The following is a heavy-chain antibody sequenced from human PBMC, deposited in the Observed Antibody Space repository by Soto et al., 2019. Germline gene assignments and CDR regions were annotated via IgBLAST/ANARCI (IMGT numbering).Heavy chain of an antibody. J-gene: IGHJ6*02. CDR1: GFTFSPYA. V-gene: IGHV3-23*01. CDR2: ISGRGDST. Sequence: VQLLESGGGLVQPGGSLRLSCTASGFTFSPYAMSWVRQAPGKGLQWVSSISGRGDSTDSVDSVKGRFTISRDNSKKTLFLQMNSLRPEDTAVYYCAKDREGYGMDVWGQGTTVIVSS. CDR3: AKDREGYGMDV.